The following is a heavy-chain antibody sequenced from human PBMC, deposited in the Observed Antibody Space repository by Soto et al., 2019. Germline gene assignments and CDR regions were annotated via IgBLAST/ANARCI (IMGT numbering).Heavy chain of an antibody. CDR1: GGSISSYY. D-gene: IGHD1-1*01. J-gene: IGHJ4*02. Sequence: SETLSLTCTVSGGSISSYYWSWIRQPPGKGLEWIGYIYYSGSTNYNPSLKSRVTISVDTSKNQFSLKLSSVTAADTAVYYCESRYGYSFDYWGQVTLVTVXS. CDR3: ESRYGYSFDY. V-gene: IGHV4-59*08. CDR2: IYYSGST.